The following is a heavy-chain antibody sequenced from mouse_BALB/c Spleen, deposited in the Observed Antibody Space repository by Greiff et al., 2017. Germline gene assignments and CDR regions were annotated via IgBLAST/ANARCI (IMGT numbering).Heavy chain of an antibody. CDR1: GFTFSSYA. D-gene: IGHD2-14*01. J-gene: IGHJ4*01. CDR2: ISSGGST. CDR3: AREKNRYDVYYAMDY. Sequence: DVKLVESGGGLVKPGGSLKLSCAASGFTFSSYAMSWVRQTPEKRLEWVASISSGGSTYYPDSVKGRFTISRDNARNILYLQMSSLRSEDTAMYYCAREKNRYDVYYAMDYWGQGTSVTVSS. V-gene: IGHV5-6-5*01.